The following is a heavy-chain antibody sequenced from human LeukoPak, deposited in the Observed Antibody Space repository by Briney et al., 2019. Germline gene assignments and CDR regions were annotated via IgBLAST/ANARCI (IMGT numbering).Heavy chain of an antibody. CDR3: ARPYSISWELDS. Sequence: GGSLRLSCAASGFTFSSYEMNWVRQAPGKGLEWVSYISSSGSTIYYADSVKGRFTISRDNAKNSLYLQMNSLRAEDTAVYYCARPYSISWELDSWGQGTLVTVSS. J-gene: IGHJ5*01. CDR1: GFTFSSYE. V-gene: IGHV3-48*03. D-gene: IGHD6-13*01. CDR2: ISSSGSTI.